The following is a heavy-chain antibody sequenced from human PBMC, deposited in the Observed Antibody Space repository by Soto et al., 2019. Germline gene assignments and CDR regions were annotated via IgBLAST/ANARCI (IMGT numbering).Heavy chain of an antibody. V-gene: IGHV4-4*02. CDR2: IYYSGST. CDR3: ARVNYYGSGSYYQNWFDP. CDR1: SGSISSSNW. J-gene: IGHJ5*02. D-gene: IGHD3-10*01. Sequence: SETLSLTCAVSSGSISSSNWWSWVRQPPGKGLEWIGYIYYSGSTNYNPSLKSRVTISVDTSKNQFSLKLSSVTAADTAVYYCARVNYYGSGSYYQNWFDPWGQGTLVTVSS.